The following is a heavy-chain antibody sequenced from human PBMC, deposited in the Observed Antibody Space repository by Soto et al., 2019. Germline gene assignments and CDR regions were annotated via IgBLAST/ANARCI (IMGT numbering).Heavy chain of an antibody. Sequence: SVKVSCKASGGTFSSYSFSWVRQAPGQGLEWMGGITPIFGTVHYAQNFRGRVTITADKSTSIVHMELSSLRSEDTAVFYCAREGDTREGRGVFFSWGQGTLVTVSS. D-gene: IGHD3-16*01. CDR3: AREGDTREGRGVFFS. J-gene: IGHJ5*02. V-gene: IGHV1-69*06. CDR2: ITPIFGTV. CDR1: GGTFSSYS.